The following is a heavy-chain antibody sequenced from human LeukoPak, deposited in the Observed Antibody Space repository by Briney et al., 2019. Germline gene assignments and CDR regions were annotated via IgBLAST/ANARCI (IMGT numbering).Heavy chain of an antibody. J-gene: IGHJ4*02. D-gene: IGHD3-3*01. V-gene: IGHV4-39*01. CDR1: GGSISSSSCY. CDR3: ARLGDDTYYDFWSGYGGYFDH. Sequence: PSETLSLTCTVSGGSISSSSCYWGWIRQPPGTGLEWIGSIYYSGSTYYNPSLKSRVTISVDTSKNQFSLKLSSVTAADTAVYYCARLGDDTYYDFWSGYGGYFDHWGQGTLVTVSS. CDR2: IYYSGST.